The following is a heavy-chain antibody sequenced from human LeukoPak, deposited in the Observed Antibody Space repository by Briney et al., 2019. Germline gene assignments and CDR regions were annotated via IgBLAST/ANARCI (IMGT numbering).Heavy chain of an antibody. CDR3: ARGPTFLHPKNWFDP. CDR2: INPNSGGT. V-gene: IGHV1-2*06. D-gene: IGHD3-3*02. J-gene: IGHJ5*02. CDR1: GYTFTDYY. Sequence: ASVKVSCKASGYTFTDYYIHWVRQAPGQGLEWMGRINPNSGGTNYAQKFQGRVTITRDTSASTAYMELSSLRSEDTAVYYCARGPTFLHPKNWFDPWGQGTLVTVSS.